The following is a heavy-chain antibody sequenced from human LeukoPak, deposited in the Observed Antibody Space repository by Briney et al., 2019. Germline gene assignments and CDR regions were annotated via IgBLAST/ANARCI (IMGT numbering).Heavy chain of an antibody. V-gene: IGHV3-23*01. D-gene: IGHD2-21*02. CDR2: ISGSGGST. CDR1: GFTFSSYA. CDR3: ASSPGGDLTAGDALDI. Sequence: GGSLRLSCAASGFTFSSYAMSWVRQAPGKGLECVSAISGSGGSTYYADSVKGRFTISRDNSKNTLYLQMNSLRAEDTAVYYCASSPGGDLTAGDALDIWGQGTMVTVSS. J-gene: IGHJ3*02.